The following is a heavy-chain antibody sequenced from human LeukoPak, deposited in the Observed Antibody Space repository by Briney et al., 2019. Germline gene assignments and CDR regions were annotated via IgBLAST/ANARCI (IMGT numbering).Heavy chain of an antibody. CDR1: GYTFTSYG. CDR3: ARDGYYYGSGSYYRDFDY. CDR2: ISAYNGNT. V-gene: IGHV1-18*01. Sequence: GASVKVSCKASGYTFTSYGISWVRQAPGQGLEWMGWISAYNGNTNYAQKLQGRVTMTTDTSTSTAYMELRSLRSDDTAVYYCARDGYYYGSGSYYRDFDYWGRGTLVTVSS. J-gene: IGHJ4*02. D-gene: IGHD3-10*01.